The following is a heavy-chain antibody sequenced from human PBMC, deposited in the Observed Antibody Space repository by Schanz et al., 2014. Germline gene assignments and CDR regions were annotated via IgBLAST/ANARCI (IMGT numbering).Heavy chain of an antibody. V-gene: IGHV3-23*01. CDR3: AKGPYCYYYMDV. D-gene: IGHD2-15*01. J-gene: IGHJ6*03. Sequence: EVQLLESGGGLVQPGGSLRLSCASSGFSFTTYAMSWVRQAPGKGLEWVSGFDAHDGRAYYADSVKGRFTISGDSSKYTVYLQMNSLRADDTAVYYCAKGPYCYYYMDVWGNGTTVTVSS. CDR2: FDAHDGRA. CDR1: GFSFTTYA.